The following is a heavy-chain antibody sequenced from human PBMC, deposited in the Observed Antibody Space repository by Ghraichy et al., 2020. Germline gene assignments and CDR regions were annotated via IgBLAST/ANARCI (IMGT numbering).Heavy chain of an antibody. CDR1: GFTFSSYW. J-gene: IGHJ4*02. CDR2: IKQDGSEK. Sequence: LSLTCAASGFTFSSYWMSWVRQAPGKGLEWVANIKQDGSEKYYVDSVKGRFTISRDNAKNSLYLQMNSLRAEDTAVYYCARGQTYYDFWSGYSALYYFDYWGQGTLVTVSS. CDR3: ARGQTYYDFWSGYSALYYFDY. V-gene: IGHV3-7*03. D-gene: IGHD3-3*01.